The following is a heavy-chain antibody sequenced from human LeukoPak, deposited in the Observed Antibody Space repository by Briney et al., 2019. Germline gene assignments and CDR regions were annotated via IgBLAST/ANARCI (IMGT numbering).Heavy chain of an antibody. V-gene: IGHV3-23*01. CDR3: AGRPGHGYGFDY. Sequence: GGSLRLSCAASGFTFSSYAMSWVRQAPGKGLEWVSAIGGSDGSTYYADSVKGRFTISRDNSKNTLYLQMNSLRAEDTALYFCAGRPGHGYGFDYWGQGTLVTVSS. CDR2: IGGSDGST. J-gene: IGHJ4*02. CDR1: GFTFSSYA. D-gene: IGHD5-18*01.